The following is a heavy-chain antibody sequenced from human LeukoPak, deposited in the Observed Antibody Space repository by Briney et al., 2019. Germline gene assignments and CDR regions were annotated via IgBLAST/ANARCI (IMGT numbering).Heavy chain of an antibody. J-gene: IGHJ4*02. CDR1: GFTFSSYE. V-gene: IGHV3-48*03. D-gene: IGHD6-13*01. CDR2: ISSSGSTI. Sequence: RGSLRLSCAASGFTFSSYEMNWVRQAPGKGLEWVSYISSSGSTIYYADSVKGRFTISRDNAKNSLYLQMNSLRAEDTAVYYCARDRRGGIAAAANYFDYWGQGTLVTVSS. CDR3: ARDRRGGIAAAANYFDY.